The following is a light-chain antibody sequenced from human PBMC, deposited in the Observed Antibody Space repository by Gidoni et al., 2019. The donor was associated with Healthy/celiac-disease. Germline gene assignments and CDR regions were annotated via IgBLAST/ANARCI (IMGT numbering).Light chain of an antibody. Sequence: VLMQSPATLSVSPGERATLSCRASQSVSSNLAWYQQKPGQAPRLLIYGASTRATGIPARFSGSGSGTEFTLTISSLQSEDFAVYYCQQYNNWPPQYTFGQGTKLEIK. J-gene: IGKJ2*01. CDR2: GAS. CDR3: QQYNNWPPQYT. CDR1: QSVSSN. V-gene: IGKV3D-15*01.